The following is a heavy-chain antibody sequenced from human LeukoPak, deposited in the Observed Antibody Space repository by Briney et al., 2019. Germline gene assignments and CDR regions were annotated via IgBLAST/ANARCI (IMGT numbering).Heavy chain of an antibody. CDR1: GFTFSSYA. CDR3: ARAAYSYGFDY. D-gene: IGHD5-18*01. V-gene: IGHV3-23*01. Sequence: GGSLRLSCAASGFTFSSYAMSWVRQAPGKGLEWVSAISGSGGSTYYADSVKGRFTISRDNAKNSLYLQMNSLRAEDTAVYYCARAAYSYGFDYWGQGTLVTVSS. J-gene: IGHJ4*02. CDR2: ISGSGGST.